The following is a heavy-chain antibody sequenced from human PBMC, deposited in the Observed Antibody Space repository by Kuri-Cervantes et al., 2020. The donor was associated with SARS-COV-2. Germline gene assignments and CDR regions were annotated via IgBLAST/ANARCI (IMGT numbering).Heavy chain of an antibody. J-gene: IGHJ5*02. V-gene: IGHV4-59*01. CDR1: GGSISSYY. D-gene: IGHD1-20*01. Sequence: GSLRLSCAVYGGSISSYYWSWIRQPPGKGLEWIGYIYYSGSTNYNPSLKSRVTISVDTSKNQFSLKLSSVTAADTAVYYCARGHLANWNNWFDPWGQGNLVTCSS. CDR2: IYYSGST. CDR3: ARGHLANWNNWFDP.